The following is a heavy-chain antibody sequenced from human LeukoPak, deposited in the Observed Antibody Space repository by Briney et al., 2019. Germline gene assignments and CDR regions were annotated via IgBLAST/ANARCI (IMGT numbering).Heavy chain of an antibody. V-gene: IGHV1-2*02. CDR3: ARVGIAAAGSGLVLDY. CDR2: INPNSGGT. CDR1: GYTFTGYY. D-gene: IGHD6-13*01. J-gene: IGHJ4*02. Sequence: ASVKVSCKASGYTFTGYYMHWVRQAPGQGLEWMGWINPNSGGTNYAQKFQGRVTMTRDTSISTAYMEPSRLRSDDTAVYYCARVGIAAAGSGLVLDYWGQGTLVTVSS.